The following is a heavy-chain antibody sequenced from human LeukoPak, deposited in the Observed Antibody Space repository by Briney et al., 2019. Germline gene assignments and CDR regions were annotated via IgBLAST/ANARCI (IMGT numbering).Heavy chain of an antibody. J-gene: IGHJ4*02. CDR1: GFTFSSYA. V-gene: IGHV3-23*01. CDR2: ISGSGGST. Sequence: HPGGSLRLSCAASGFTFSSYAMSWVRQAPGKGLEWVSGISGSGGSTYYPDSVKGRFTISRDNSKNTLYLQMNSLRAEDTAVYYCAKQFWGFGELFQYYFDYWGQGTLVTVSS. CDR3: AKQFWGFGELFQYYFDY. D-gene: IGHD3-10*01.